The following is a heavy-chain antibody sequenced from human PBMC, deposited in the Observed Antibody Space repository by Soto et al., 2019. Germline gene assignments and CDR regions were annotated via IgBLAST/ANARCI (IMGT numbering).Heavy chain of an antibody. CDR2: IIGSGDST. CDR3: AKVEVGWGLHFDF. V-gene: IGHV3-23*01. Sequence: EVQLLESGGGLVQPGGSLRLSCAASGFTFINYAMTWVRQAPGKGLEWVSVIIGSGDSTYYVDSVNGRFTISRDNSRNTMYLQMNGLRAEDTAVYYCAKVEVGWGLHFDFWGQGTLVTVSA. CDR1: GFTFINYA. D-gene: IGHD3-10*01. J-gene: IGHJ4*02.